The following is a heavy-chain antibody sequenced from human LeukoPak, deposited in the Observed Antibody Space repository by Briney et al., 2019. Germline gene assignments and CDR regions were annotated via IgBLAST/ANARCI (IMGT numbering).Heavy chain of an antibody. V-gene: IGHV4-59*07. Sequence: SDTLSLTCTDSGGSISRYYWSWIRQPAGKGLTWIGYVYYSGSTNYNPSLKSRVTISVDTSKNQFSLKLSSVTAADTAVYYCARVVYYGSGSYGCYYYYMDVWGKGTTVTISS. CDR3: ARVVYYGSGSYGCYYYYMDV. J-gene: IGHJ6*03. CDR1: GGSISRYY. CDR2: VYYSGST. D-gene: IGHD3-10*01.